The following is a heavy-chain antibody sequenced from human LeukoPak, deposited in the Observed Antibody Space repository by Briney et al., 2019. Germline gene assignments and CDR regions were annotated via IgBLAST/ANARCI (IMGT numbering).Heavy chain of an antibody. CDR3: ARGPDGRKYYYDSSGYYY. D-gene: IGHD3-22*01. CDR2: IYYGGST. Sequence: SETLSLTCTVSGGSISSGDYYWSWIRQPPGKGLEWIGYIYYGGSTYYNPSLKSRVTISVDTSKNQFSLKLSSVTAADTAVYYCARGPDGRKYYYDSSGYYYWGQGTLVTVSS. V-gene: IGHV4-30-4*01. CDR1: GGSISSGDYY. J-gene: IGHJ4*02.